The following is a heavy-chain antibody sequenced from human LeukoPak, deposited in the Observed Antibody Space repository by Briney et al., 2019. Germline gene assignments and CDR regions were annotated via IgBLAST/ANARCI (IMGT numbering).Heavy chain of an antibody. CDR1: GYSFTSYW. Sequence: GESLNISCKGSGYSFTSYWISWVRQMPGKGLEWMGRIDPSDSYTNYSPSFQGHVTISADKSISTAYLQWSSLKASDTAMYYCARLLGRKTAATPGNYWGQGTLVTVSS. CDR2: IDPSDSYT. D-gene: IGHD2-15*01. CDR3: ARLLGRKTAATPGNY. V-gene: IGHV5-10-1*01. J-gene: IGHJ4*02.